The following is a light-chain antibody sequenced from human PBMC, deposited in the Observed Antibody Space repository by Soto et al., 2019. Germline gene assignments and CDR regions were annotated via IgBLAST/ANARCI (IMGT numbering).Light chain of an antibody. CDR3: QQYETFSGT. V-gene: IGKV1-39*01. CDR1: QSISSY. CDR2: TAS. Sequence: DIQMTQSPSSLSASVGDRVTITCRASQSISSYLNLYQQKPGKAPKVLIYTASTLQTGVPSRFSGSGSGTDFTLTISSLQPEDFATYYCQQYETFSGTFGPGTKVDIK. J-gene: IGKJ1*01.